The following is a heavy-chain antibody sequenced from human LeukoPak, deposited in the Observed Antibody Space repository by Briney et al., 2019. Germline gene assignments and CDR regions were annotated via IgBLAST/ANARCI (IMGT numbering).Heavy chain of an antibody. J-gene: IGHJ4*02. Sequence: PSQTLSLTCTVSGGSISSGGYYWSWIRQPPGKGLEWIGYIYYSGSTYYNPSLKSRVTISVDTSKNQFSLKLSSVTAADTAVYYCARALEWQYYFDYWGQGTLVTVSS. D-gene: IGHD3-3*01. CDR1: GGSISSGGYY. CDR2: IYYSGST. CDR3: ARALEWQYYFDY. V-gene: IGHV4-30-4*01.